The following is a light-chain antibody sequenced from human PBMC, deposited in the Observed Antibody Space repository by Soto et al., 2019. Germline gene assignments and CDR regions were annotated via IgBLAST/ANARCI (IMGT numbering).Light chain of an antibody. CDR3: QRSYSTPWT. J-gene: IGKJ1*01. CDR2: GAS. Sequence: DIQMTQSTSSLSAFVGDRVTITCRASQSISTYLNWYQQRPGKAPKVLIYGASSLQSGVPSRFSGSGSGTDFALIITSLQPEDFATYYCQRSYSTPWTVGQGTKVEIK. V-gene: IGKV1-39*01. CDR1: QSISTY.